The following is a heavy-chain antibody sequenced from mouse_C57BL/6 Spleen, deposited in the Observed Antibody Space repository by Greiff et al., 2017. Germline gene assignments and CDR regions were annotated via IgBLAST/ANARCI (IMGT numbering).Heavy chain of an antibody. V-gene: IGHV1-82*01. D-gene: IGHD2-4*01. CDR3: ASVYYDYDVGAMDY. CDR2: IYPGDGDT. Sequence: VQLQQSGPELVKPGASVKISCKASGYAFSSSWMNWVKQRPGKGLEWIGRIYPGDGDTNYNGKFKGKATLTADKSSSTAYMQLSSLTSEDSAVSFCASVYYDYDVGAMDYWGQGTSVTVSS. CDR1: GYAFSSSW. J-gene: IGHJ4*01.